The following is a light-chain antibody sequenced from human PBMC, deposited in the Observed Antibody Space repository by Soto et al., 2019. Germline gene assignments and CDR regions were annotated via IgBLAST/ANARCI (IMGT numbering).Light chain of an antibody. V-gene: IGKV1-5*01. CDR1: QSVRNW. CDR2: DSS. Sequence: DIQMTQSPSTLSASLGGRGTIACRSSQSVRNWLAWYQQKPGRAPQLLIYDSSTLEPGVPSRFRGSGSGTEFTLTINGLQPDDFATYYCQQYDGYSPQTFGQGTKVDIK. J-gene: IGKJ1*01. CDR3: QQYDGYSPQT.